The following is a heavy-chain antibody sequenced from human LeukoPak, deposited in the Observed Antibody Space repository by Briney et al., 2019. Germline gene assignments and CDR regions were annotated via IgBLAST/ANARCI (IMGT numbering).Heavy chain of an antibody. CDR3: AKDTSGLDY. CDR1: GFTFSSYA. Sequence: GGSLRLSCAASGFTFSSYALSWVRQAPGKGLEWVSAISGSVGSTFYADSVKGRFTISRDDSKNTLFLQMNSLGAEDTAVYYCAKDTSGLDYWGQGTLVTVSS. D-gene: IGHD6-19*01. CDR2: ISGSVGST. V-gene: IGHV3-23*01. J-gene: IGHJ4*02.